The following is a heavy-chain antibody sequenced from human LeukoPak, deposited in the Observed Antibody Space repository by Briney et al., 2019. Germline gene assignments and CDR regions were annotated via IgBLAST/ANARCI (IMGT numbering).Heavy chain of an antibody. J-gene: IGHJ5*01. CDR1: GGSFSGYY. V-gene: IGHV4-34*01. Sequence: PSETLSLTCAVYGGSFSGYYWSWIRQPPGKRLEWIGEINHSGSTNYNPSLKSRVTISVGTSKNQFSLKLSSVTAADTAVYYCARGEWLRSWFGSWGQGTLVTVSS. CDR2: INHSGST. CDR3: ARGEWLRSWFGS. D-gene: IGHD5-12*01.